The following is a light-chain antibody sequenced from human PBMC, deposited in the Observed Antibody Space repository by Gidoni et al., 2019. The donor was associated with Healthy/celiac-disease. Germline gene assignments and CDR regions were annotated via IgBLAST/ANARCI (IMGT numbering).Light chain of an antibody. J-gene: IGKJ2*01. CDR1: QSISSY. V-gene: IGKV1-39*01. CDR3: QQSYSTPYT. Sequence: DIQMTQSPSSLSASVGDRVTITCRASQSISSYLNWYQQKPGKDPKRLIYAAASLQSGVPSRFSGSGSGTDFTLTISSLQPEDFATYYCQQSYSTPYTFGQXTKLEIK. CDR2: AAA.